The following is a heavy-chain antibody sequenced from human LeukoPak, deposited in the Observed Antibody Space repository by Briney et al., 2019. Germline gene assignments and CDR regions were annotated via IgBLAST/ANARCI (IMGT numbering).Heavy chain of an antibody. J-gene: IGHJ3*02. D-gene: IGHD3-16*01. Sequence: PSETLSLTCTVSGASISIGSYYWSWIRQPPGKVLEWIGYFHYSRSTNYNPSLKSRVAISIDPSKDQFDLKLSSVTAADTAVYYCARAVFAFDIWGQGTMVAVSP. CDR2: FHYSRST. V-gene: IGHV4-61*01. CDR3: ARAVFAFDI. CDR1: GASISIGSYY.